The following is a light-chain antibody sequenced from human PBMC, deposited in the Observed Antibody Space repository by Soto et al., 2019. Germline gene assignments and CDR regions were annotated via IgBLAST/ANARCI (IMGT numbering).Light chain of an antibody. J-gene: IGKJ5*01. V-gene: IGKV3-11*01. CDR3: QQRRTWPPIT. CDR1: QSVDIY. Sequence: EVVLTQSPATLSLSPGERATLSCRASQSVDIYLAWYQQKPGQAPGLLIYDASNRAANIPARFSGSGSGTDFTLIISNLEPEDSATYYCQQRRTWPPITFGQGTRLEIK. CDR2: DAS.